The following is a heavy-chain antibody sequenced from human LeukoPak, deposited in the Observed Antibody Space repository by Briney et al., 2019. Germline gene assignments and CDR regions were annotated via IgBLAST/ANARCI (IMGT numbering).Heavy chain of an antibody. CDR2: INEKGSIT. V-gene: IGHV3-74*01. CDR3: IRDFRSADL. Sequence: PGGSLRLSCATSGFTLSGYWMHWVRQAPGKGLEWVSRINEKGSITTYADSVKGRFTISRDNAKNTVYLEMNSLSVEDTATYYCIRDFRSADLWGQGTLVTVTS. J-gene: IGHJ5*02. CDR1: GFTLSGYW.